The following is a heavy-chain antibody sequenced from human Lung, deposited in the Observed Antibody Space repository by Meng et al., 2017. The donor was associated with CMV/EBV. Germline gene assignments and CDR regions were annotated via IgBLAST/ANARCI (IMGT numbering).Heavy chain of an antibody. CDR1: GFTVTSYY. CDR2: IYSSGRT. CDR3: VRGPLLGWFDP. J-gene: IGHJ5*02. V-gene: IGHV3-53*01. Sequence: EVDREGSGGGLIQPGGSLRLSCAASGFTVTSYYMHWVRQAPGKGLEWVSVIYSSGRTYYADSVKGRFTISRYNSKNTVDLQMNTLRAEDTAIYYCVRGPLLGWFDPWGQGALVTVAS.